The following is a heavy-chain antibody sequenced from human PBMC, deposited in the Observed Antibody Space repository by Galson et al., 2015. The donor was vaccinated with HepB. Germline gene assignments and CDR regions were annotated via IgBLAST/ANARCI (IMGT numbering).Heavy chain of an antibody. V-gene: IGHV3-23*01. J-gene: IGHJ4*02. CDR3: AKGDSSAWPYCFDS. D-gene: IGHD6-19*01. CDR1: GFTFSSYA. CDR2: IGTRGGT. Sequence: SLRLSCAASGFTFSSYAMGWVRQAPGKGLELVSSIGTRGGTDYADFVKGRFTISRDNSKNTLYLQMDGLRAEDTAIFYCAKGDSSAWPYCFDSWGQGTLVTVSS.